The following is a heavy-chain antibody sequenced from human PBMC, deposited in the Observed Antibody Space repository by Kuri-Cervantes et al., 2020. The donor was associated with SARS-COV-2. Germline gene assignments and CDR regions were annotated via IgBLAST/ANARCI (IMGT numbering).Heavy chain of an antibody. Sequence: GGSLRLSCAAYGFTFSGYWMSWVRQAPGKGLEWVAAISGSGGSTYYADSVKGRFTISRDKSKNTLYLQMNSLRAEDTAVYYCVRDGDHWNFDYWGQGTLVTVSS. CDR3: VRDGDHWNFDY. V-gene: IGHV3-23*01. CDR2: ISGSGGST. CDR1: GFTFSGYW. J-gene: IGHJ4*02. D-gene: IGHD1-1*01.